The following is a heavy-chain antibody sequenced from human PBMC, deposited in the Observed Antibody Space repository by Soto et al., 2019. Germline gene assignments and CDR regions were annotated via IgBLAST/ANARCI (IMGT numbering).Heavy chain of an antibody. CDR1: GFSLSTSGVG. Sequence: QITLKESGPTLVKPTQTLTLTCTFSGFSLSTSGVGMGWIRQPPGNALEWLALIYWDDDKRYSPSLKSRLTTTKDTSKNPVVLTMTHMDPLDTATHFCAHRQYYGDSRYTWFAPWGQGTLFTVS. J-gene: IGHJ5*02. CDR3: AHRQYYGDSRYTWFAP. CDR2: IYWDDDK. V-gene: IGHV2-5*02. D-gene: IGHD4-17*01.